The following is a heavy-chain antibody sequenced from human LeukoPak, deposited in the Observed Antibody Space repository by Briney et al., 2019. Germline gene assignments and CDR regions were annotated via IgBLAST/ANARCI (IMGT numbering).Heavy chain of an antibody. J-gene: IGHJ3*02. Sequence: GGSLRLSCAASGFTFRSYDMHWVRQATGKGLEWVSGIGTAGEIYYPGSVKGRFTISRENAKNSLYLQMNSLRAGDTAVYYCARARRGASDAFDMWGQGTMVTVSS. V-gene: IGHV3-13*01. CDR3: ARARRGASDAFDM. D-gene: IGHD6-25*01. CDR1: GFTFRSYD. CDR2: IGTAGEI.